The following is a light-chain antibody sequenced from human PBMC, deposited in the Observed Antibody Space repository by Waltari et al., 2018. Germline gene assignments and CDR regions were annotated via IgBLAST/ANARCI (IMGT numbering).Light chain of an antibody. CDR3: QVWDSTIDHRI. V-gene: IGLV3-21*03. J-gene: IGLJ2*01. Sequence: SYVLTQPPSMSVAPGKTAMITCGGNNIVSRNLHRYQQKQGQAPVLVVYDDADTPSGILDRFSGSNFGSSAALTISRVEAGDEAVYYCQVWDSTIDHRIFGGGTKLTVL. CDR1: NIVSRN. CDR2: DDA.